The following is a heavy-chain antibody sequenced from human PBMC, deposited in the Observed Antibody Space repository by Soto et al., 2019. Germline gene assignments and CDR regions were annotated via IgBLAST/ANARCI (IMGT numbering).Heavy chain of an antibody. J-gene: IGHJ3*02. V-gene: IGHV3-7*01. CDR1: GFTFSSYW. CDR2: IKQDGSEK. D-gene: IGHD3-9*01. Sequence: PGGSLRLSCAASGFTFSSYWMSWVRQAPGKGLEWVANIKQDGSEKYYVDSVKGRFTIFRDNAKNSLYLQMNSLRAEDTAVYYCARGRELRYFDWPDAFDIWGQGTMVTVSS. CDR3: ARGRELRYFDWPDAFDI.